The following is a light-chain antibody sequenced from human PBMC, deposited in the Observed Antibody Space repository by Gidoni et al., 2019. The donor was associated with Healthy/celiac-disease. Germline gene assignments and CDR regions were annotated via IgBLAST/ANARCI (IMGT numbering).Light chain of an antibody. CDR1: QSISSS. Sequence: DIQMTQSPSTLSASVGDRVTITCRASQSISSSLAWYQQKPGKAPKLLLYTASSLESGVPSRFSGSGSGTEFTLTISSLQPDDFATYYCQQYNSYPWTFGQGTKVEIK. CDR2: TAS. J-gene: IGKJ1*01. CDR3: QQYNSYPWT. V-gene: IGKV1-5*03.